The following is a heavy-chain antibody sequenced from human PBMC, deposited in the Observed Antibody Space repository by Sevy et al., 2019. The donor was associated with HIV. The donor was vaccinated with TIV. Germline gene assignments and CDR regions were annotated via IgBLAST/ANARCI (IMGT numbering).Heavy chain of an antibody. CDR1: GFTFSSYS. Sequence: GGSLRLSCAASGFTFSSYSMNWVRQAPGKGLEWVSSISSSSSYIYYADSVKGRFTISRDNAKNSLYLQMNSLRAEDTAVYYCARDLISGSYGGWFDPWGQGTLVAVSS. CDR3: ARDLISGSYGGWFDP. J-gene: IGHJ5*02. V-gene: IGHV3-21*01. D-gene: IGHD1-26*01. CDR2: ISSSSSYI.